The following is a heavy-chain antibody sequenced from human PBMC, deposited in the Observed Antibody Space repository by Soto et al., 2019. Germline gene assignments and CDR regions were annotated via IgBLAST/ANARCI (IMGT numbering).Heavy chain of an antibody. V-gene: IGHV3-15*01. CDR1: GFTFSNAW. Sequence: LRLSCAASGFTFSNAWLSWVRQAPGKGLEWVGRIKSKTDGGTTDYTAPVKGRFIISRDDSKNTLYLQMNSLKTEDTAVYYCTTGSTSTKNYWGQGALVTVSS. D-gene: IGHD6-6*01. CDR3: TTGSTSTKNY. CDR2: IKSKTDGGTT. J-gene: IGHJ4*02.